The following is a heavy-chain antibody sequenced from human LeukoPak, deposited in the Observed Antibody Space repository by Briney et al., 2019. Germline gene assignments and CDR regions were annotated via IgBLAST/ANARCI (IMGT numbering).Heavy chain of an antibody. D-gene: IGHD5-18*01. CDR3: ARRAATERGHSYGLDY. V-gene: IGHV3-21*01. CDR2: ISSSSRYI. J-gene: IGHJ4*02. CDR1: GFTFSYYG. Sequence: GGSLRLSCAASGFTFSYYGMNWVRQAPGKGLEWVSSISSSSRYIYYADSMTGRFTISRDNAKNSLYLQMHSLRAEDTAMYYCARRAATERGHSYGLDYWGQGTLVTVSS.